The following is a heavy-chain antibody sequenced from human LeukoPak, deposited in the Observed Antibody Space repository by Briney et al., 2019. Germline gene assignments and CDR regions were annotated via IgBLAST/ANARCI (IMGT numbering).Heavy chain of an antibody. CDR2: FDPEDGET. V-gene: IGHV1-24*01. CDR1: GYTLTELS. J-gene: IGHJ5*02. D-gene: IGHD6-13*01. CDR3: ATGGSSWAYNWFDP. Sequence: ASVKVSCKVSGYTLTELSMHWVRQAPGKELEWMGGFDPEDGETIYAQKFQGRVTMTEDTSTDTAYMELSSLRSEDTAVYYCATGGSSWAYNWFDPWGQGTLVTVSS.